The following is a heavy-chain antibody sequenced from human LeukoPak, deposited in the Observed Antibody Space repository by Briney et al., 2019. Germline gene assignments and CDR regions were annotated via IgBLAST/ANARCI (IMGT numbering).Heavy chain of an antibody. J-gene: IGHJ4*02. Sequence: PGGSLRLSCSASGFTLSNYVMHWVRQSPGKGLEYVSALCADGNSKFYAESVKGRFTTSRDSYNNTLHLQMSSLRPEDTAVYYCVRKGWVSGAIDYWGRGTLVTVSS. D-gene: IGHD6-13*01. CDR1: GFTLSNYV. V-gene: IGHV3-64D*06. CDR2: LCADGNSK. CDR3: VRKGWVSGAIDY.